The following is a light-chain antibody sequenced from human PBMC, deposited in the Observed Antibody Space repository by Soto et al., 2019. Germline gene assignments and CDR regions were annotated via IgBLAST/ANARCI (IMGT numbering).Light chain of an antibody. Sequence: EIVLTQSPGTLSLSPGERATLSCRASQSVSSSYLAWYQQKPVQAPRLLIYGASSRATGIPARFSGSGSGTDFTLTISRLEPEDFAVYYCQQYGSSPLTFGGGTKVEIK. CDR1: QSVSSSY. V-gene: IGKV3-20*01. CDR3: QQYGSSPLT. CDR2: GAS. J-gene: IGKJ4*01.